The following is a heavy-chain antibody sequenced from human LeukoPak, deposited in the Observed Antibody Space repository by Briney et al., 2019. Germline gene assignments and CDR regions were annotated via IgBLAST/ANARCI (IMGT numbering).Heavy chain of an antibody. CDR3: ARGDNWKSYYYYYMDV. J-gene: IGHJ6*03. D-gene: IGHD1-20*01. CDR1: EFTFSSYS. V-gene: IGHV3-48*04. CDR2: ISSDGSTI. Sequence: GGSLRLSCAASEFTFSSYSMNWVRQAPGKGLEWVSYISSDGSTIYYADSVKGRLTISRDNAKNPLYLQMNSLRAEDTAVYYCARGDNWKSYYYYYMDVWGKGTTVTVSS.